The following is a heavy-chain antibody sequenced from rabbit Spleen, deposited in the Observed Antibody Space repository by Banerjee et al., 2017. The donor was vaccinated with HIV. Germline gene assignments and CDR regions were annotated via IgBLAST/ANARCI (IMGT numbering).Heavy chain of an antibody. CDR1: GFSFSSSYY. D-gene: IGHD8-1*01. CDR3: ARDTGSSFSSYGMDL. J-gene: IGHJ6*01. Sequence: EESGGDLVKPGASLTLTCTASGFSFSSSYYMCWVRQTPGKGLEWIACIYAGSSGSPAYASWAKGRFAISKTSSTTVPLQMTSLTVADTATYFCARDTGSSFSSYGMDLWGPGTLVTVS. V-gene: IGHV1S40*01. CDR2: IYAGSSGSP.